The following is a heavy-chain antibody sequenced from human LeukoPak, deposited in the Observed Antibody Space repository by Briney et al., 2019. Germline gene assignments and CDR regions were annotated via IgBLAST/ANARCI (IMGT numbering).Heavy chain of an antibody. CDR1: GGSISSGSYY. D-gene: IGHD1-26*01. J-gene: IGHJ4*02. CDR2: IYTSGST. Sequence: PSETLSLTCTVSGGSISSGSYYWSWIRQPAGKGLEWIGRIYTSGSTNYNPSLKSRVTISVDTSKNQFSLKLSSVTAADTAVYYCAREPGSGSYFDYWGQGTLVTVSS. CDR3: AREPGSGSYFDY. V-gene: IGHV4-61*02.